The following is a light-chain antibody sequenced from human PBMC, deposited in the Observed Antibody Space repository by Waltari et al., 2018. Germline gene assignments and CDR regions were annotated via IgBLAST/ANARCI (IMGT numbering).Light chain of an antibody. CDR3: QHYFNSPLT. CDR2: WAS. Sequence: DIVMTQSPESLAVSLGERATINCKSSQSVFYSSNNKNYLAWYQQKPGQPPKLLIYWASTREYGVPDRFSDSGSGTDFTLTISSLQAEDAAVYYCQHYFNSPLTFGGGTKVEIK. J-gene: IGKJ4*01. CDR1: QSVFYSSNNKNY. V-gene: IGKV4-1*01.